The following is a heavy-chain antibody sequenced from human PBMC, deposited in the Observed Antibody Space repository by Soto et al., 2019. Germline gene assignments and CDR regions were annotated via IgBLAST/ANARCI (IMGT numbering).Heavy chain of an antibody. Sequence: SETLSLTCAVYGGSCSGYYWTWIRQPPGTGLEWIGEINHSGSTNYNPSLKSRVTISVDTSKNQFSLKLSSVTVADTAVYYCAREERETPGPFFDYWGQGTLVTVSS. V-gene: IGHV4-34*01. CDR1: GGSCSGYY. D-gene: IGHD1-26*01. CDR2: INHSGST. J-gene: IGHJ4*02. CDR3: AREERETPGPFFDY.